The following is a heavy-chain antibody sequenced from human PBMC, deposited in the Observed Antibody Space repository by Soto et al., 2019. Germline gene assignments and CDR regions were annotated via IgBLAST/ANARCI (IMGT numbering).Heavy chain of an antibody. D-gene: IGHD3-22*01. CDR2: ISYDGSNK. Sequence: GGSLRLSCAASGFTFSSYAMHWVRQAPGKGLEWVAVISYDGSNKYYADSVKGRFTISRDNSKNTLYLQMNSLRAEDTAVYYCARDDSTGPTGYYYYYGMDVWGQGTTVTVSS. V-gene: IGHV3-30-3*01. J-gene: IGHJ6*02. CDR1: GFTFSSYA. CDR3: ARDDSTGPTGYYYYYGMDV.